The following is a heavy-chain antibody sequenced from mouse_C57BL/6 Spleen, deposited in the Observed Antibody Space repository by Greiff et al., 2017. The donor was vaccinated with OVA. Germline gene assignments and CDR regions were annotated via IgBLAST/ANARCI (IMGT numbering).Heavy chain of an antibody. J-gene: IGHJ3*01. V-gene: IGHV5-6*01. D-gene: IGHD2-3*01. CDR3: ARSYDGYPFAY. CDR1: GFTFSSYG. CDR2: ISSGGSYT. Sequence: EVQVVESGGDLVKPGGSLKLSCAASGFTFSSYGMSWVRQTPDKRLEWVATISSGGSYTYYPDSVKGRFTISRDNAKNTLYLQMSSLKSEDTAMYYCARSYDGYPFAYWGQGTLVTVSA.